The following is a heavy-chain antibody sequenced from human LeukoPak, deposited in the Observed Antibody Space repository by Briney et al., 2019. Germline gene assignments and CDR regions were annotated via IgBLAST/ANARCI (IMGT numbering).Heavy chain of an antibody. CDR1: GGSISGYY. V-gene: IGHV4-34*01. J-gene: IGHJ3*02. CDR3: ATLGIQLWRGRLGNDASDI. CDR2: INHSGST. Sequence: PSETLSLTCTVSGGSISGYYWSWIRQPPGKGLEWIGEINHSGSTNYNPSLKSRVTISVDTSKNQFSLKLSSVTAADTAVYYCATLGIQLWRGRLGNDASDIWGQGTMVTVSS. D-gene: IGHD5-18*01.